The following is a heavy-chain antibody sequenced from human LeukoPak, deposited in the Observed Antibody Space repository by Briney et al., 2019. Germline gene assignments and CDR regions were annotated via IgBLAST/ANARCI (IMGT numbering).Heavy chain of an antibody. CDR3: ARIYSSSSFEFDY. J-gene: IGHJ4*02. CDR1: GSSISSYY. V-gene: IGHV4-59*01. CDR2: IYYSGST. D-gene: IGHD6-6*01. Sequence: SETLSLTCTVSGSSISSYYWSWIRQPPGKGLEWIGCIYYSGSTNYNPSLKSRVTISVDTSKNQFSLKLSSVTAADTAVYYCARIYSSSSFEFDYWGQGTLVTVSS.